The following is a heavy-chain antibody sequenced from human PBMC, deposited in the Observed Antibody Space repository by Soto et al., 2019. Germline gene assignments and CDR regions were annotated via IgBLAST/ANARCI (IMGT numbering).Heavy chain of an antibody. CDR3: ATRKWRGVFDV. J-gene: IGHJ3*01. Sequence: GASVKVSCKASGYTFTSYYMHWVRQAPGQGLEWMGIINPSGGSTSYAQRFQGRVTMTRDTSTSTVYMELSSLRSEDTAVYYCATRKWRGVFDVWGQGAMVTVSS. V-gene: IGHV1-46*01. CDR1: GYTFTSYY. D-gene: IGHD2-8*01. CDR2: INPSGGST.